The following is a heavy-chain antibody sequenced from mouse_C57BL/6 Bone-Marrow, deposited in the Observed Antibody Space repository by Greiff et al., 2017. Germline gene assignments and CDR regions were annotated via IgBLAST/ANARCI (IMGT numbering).Heavy chain of an antibody. CDR3: TTGYFDV. Sequence: EVQLLQSGAELVRPGASVKLSCTASGFTFKDYYMHWVKQRPEHGLEWIGWIDPENGGTEYTSKFQGKAIITADTSSNTAYLQLSSLTSEDTAVYYCTTGYFDVWGTGTTVTVSA. J-gene: IGHJ1*03. CDR2: IDPENGGT. CDR1: GFTFKDYY. V-gene: IGHV14-4*01.